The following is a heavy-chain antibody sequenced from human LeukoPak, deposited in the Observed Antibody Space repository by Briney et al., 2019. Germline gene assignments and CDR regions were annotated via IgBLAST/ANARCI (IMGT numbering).Heavy chain of an antibody. CDR2: IFYDGSNK. D-gene: IGHD6-19*01. V-gene: IGHV3-33*01. CDR1: GFTFRNYG. J-gene: IGHJ4*02. CDR3: ARDRPGYSSGWYNPPFDY. Sequence: GGSLRLSCTASGFTFRNYGMHWVRQAPGEGLEWVAVIFYDGSNKYYADSVKGRFTISRDNSKNTLYLQMNSLRAEDTAVYYCARDRPGYSSGWYNPPFDYWGQGTLVTVSS.